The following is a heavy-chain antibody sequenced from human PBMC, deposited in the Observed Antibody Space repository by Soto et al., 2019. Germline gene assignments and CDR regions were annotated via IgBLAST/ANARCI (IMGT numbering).Heavy chain of an antibody. V-gene: IGHV3-48*04. D-gene: IGHD3-10*01. J-gene: IGHJ5*02. CDR3: ARTYGTGSLNWFDP. CDR2: ISSGSGNI. CDR1: GFIFSSYD. Sequence: EVQLVESGGGLVQPGGSLRLSCAASGFIFSSYDMNWVRQAPGKGLEWVSYISSGSGNILYADSVKGRCTISRDNAKNSLYLQMNNLRAEDTAVYYCARTYGTGSLNWFDPWGQGTLVTVSS.